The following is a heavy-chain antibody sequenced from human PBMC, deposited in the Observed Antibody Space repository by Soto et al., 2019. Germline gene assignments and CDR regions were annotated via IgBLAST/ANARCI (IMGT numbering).Heavy chain of an antibody. J-gene: IGHJ6*02. D-gene: IGHD3-22*01. CDR2: IGTAGDP. CDR1: GFILSGYD. V-gene: IGHV3-13*05. CDR3: ARAGYDSSGYYFYAMDV. Sequence: EEQLVESGGGLVQPGGSLRLSCVASGFILSGYDMHWVRQATGEGLEWVSAIGTAGDPYYSGSVKGRFTNSRGNAENSVYLQMNSLRAGDTAVYYCARAGYDSSGYYFYAMDVWGPGTTVTVSS.